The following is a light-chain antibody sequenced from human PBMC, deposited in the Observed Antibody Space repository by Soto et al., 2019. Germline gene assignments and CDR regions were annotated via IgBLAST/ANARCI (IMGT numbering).Light chain of an antibody. CDR1: QSVSSSY. V-gene: IGKV3-20*01. Sequence: EIVLTQSPGTLSLSPGERATLSCRASQSVSSSYLAWYQQKPGQAPRLLLYGASSRATGIPDRFSGSGSGTDFTLTISRLEPEDFAVYYCQHGKTFGQGTKLEIK. J-gene: IGKJ2*01. CDR2: GAS. CDR3: QHGKT.